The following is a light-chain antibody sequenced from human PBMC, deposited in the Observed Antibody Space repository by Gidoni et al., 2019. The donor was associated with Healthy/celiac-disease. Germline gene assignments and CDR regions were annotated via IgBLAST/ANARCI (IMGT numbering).Light chain of an antibody. Sequence: DIQMTQSPSSLSASGGDRVTITCRGSQSISSYLNWYQQKPEKAPKLLIYAASSLQSGVPSSFSGSGSGTDFTLTISSLQPEDFATYYWQQSYSTPRTFGQGTKVEIK. V-gene: IGKV1-39*01. CDR1: QSISSY. J-gene: IGKJ1*01. CDR2: AAS. CDR3: QQSYSTPRT.